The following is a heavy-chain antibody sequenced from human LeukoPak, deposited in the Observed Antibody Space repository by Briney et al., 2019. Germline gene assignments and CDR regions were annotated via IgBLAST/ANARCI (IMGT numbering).Heavy chain of an antibody. D-gene: IGHD1-26*01. J-gene: IGHJ6*03. CDR1: GGSISSYY. Sequence: SETLFLTCTVSGGSISSYYWSWIRQPAGKGLEWIGRIYTSGSTNYNPSLKSRVTMSVDPSKNQFSLKLSSVTAADTAVYYCARALSSFYYYYMDVWGKGTTVTVSS. CDR2: IYTSGST. CDR3: ARALSSFYYYYMDV. V-gene: IGHV4-4*07.